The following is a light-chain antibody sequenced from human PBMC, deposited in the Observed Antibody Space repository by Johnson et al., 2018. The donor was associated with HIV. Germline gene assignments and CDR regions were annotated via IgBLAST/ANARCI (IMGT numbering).Light chain of an antibody. CDR1: SSNIGNNY. CDR3: GTWDSSLGAHYV. V-gene: IGLV1-51*02. Sequence: QSVLTQPPSVSAAPGQKVTISCSGSSSNIGNNYVSWYQQLPGTAPKLLIYENNKRPSGIPDRFSASKSGTSATLDITGLQTGDEADYYCGTWDSSLGAHYVFGTGTKVTGL. J-gene: IGLJ1*01. CDR2: ENN.